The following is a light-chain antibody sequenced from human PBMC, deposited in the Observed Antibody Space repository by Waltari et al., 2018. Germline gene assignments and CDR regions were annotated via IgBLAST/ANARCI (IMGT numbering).Light chain of an antibody. CDR1: GSNIGAGYD. V-gene: IGLV1-40*01. J-gene: IGLJ3*02. CDR2: GSS. Sequence: QSVLTQPPSVSGAPGQRVTISCTGSGSNIGAGYDVHWYQHLPRAAPKLLIYGSSSRTFGVPDRFFGSTSGTSASLAITGLQAEDEGDYYCQSYDTSLSVVFGGGTKLTVL. CDR3: QSYDTSLSVV.